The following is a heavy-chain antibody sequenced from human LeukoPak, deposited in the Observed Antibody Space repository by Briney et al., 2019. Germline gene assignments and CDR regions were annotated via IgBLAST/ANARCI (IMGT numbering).Heavy chain of an antibody. CDR2: TYYRSKWYN. V-gene: IGHV6-1*01. J-gene: IGHJ4*02. CDR3: AGDRGVGAAVFFDF. Sequence: SQTLSLTCAISGDNVSSSYVTWNWIRQSPSRGLEWLGRTYYRSKWYNDYAVSVKSRMTIIPDTSKNQFSLHLNSVTPDDTALYYCAGDRGVGAAVFFDFWGLGTLVTVSS. CDR1: GDNVSSSYVT. D-gene: IGHD1-26*01.